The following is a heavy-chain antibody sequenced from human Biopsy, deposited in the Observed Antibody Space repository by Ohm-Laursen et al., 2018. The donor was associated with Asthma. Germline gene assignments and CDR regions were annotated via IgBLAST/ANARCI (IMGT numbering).Heavy chain of an antibody. CDR3: ARTFHFWSPYHAEHYQL. V-gene: IGHV3-53*01. D-gene: IGHD3-3*02. CDR1: GFTVSTNG. J-gene: IGHJ1*01. Sequence: GSLRLSCAAPGFTVSTNGMSWVRQPPGKGLEWVSVIYSGGGTYYADSVQGRVSISRDNSKSTVYLQMNSLRAEDTAVYYCARTFHFWSPYHAEHYQLWGQGTLVTVPS. CDR2: IYSGGGT.